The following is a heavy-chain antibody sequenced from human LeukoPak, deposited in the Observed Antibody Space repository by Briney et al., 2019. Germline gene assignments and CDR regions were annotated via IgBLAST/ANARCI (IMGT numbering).Heavy chain of an antibody. CDR2: IYTSGTT. CDR1: GGSISSSNYY. V-gene: IGHV4-61*02. Sequence: PSETLSLTCTVSGGSISSSNYYWSWIRQPAGKGLEWIGRIYTSGTTNYNPSLKSRVTISIDTSKNQFSLKLSSVTAADTAVYYCARVVVPAANDYYYYMDVWGKGTTVTVSS. J-gene: IGHJ6*03. CDR3: ARVVVPAANDYYYYMDV. D-gene: IGHD2-2*01.